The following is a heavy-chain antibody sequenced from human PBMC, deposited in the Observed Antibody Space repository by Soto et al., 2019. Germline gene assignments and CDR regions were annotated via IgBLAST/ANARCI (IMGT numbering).Heavy chain of an antibody. V-gene: IGHV3-23*01. Sequence: GGSLRLSCAASGFTFSSYAMSCVRQAPGKVLELFSAISGSGGSTYYAHSVKGRFTISRDNSKNTLYLQMNSLRAEETAVYYSATPFGGLIVKPVGSWRQGNMVTVSS. D-gene: IGHD3-16*02. J-gene: IGHJ5*02. CDR1: GFTFSSYA. CDR3: ATPFGGLIVKPVGS. CDR2: ISGSGGST.